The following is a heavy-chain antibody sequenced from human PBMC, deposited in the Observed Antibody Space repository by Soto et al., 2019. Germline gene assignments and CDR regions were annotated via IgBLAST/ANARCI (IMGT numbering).Heavy chain of an antibody. CDR2: IYYSGST. J-gene: IGHJ4*02. CDR3: AREGSSWYFDY. Sequence: SETLSLTCTVSGGSISSGGYYWSWIRQHPGKGLEWIGYIYYSGSTYYNPSLKSRVTISVDTSKNQFSLKLSSVTAADTAVYYCAREGSSWYFDYWGQGTLVTSPQ. V-gene: IGHV4-31*03. CDR1: GGSISSGGYY. D-gene: IGHD6-13*01.